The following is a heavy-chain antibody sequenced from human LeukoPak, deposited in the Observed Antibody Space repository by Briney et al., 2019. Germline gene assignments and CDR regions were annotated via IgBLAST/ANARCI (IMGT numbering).Heavy chain of an antibody. CDR3: VREGRGIVGASAY. D-gene: IGHD1-26*01. V-gene: IGHV3-23*01. J-gene: IGHJ4*02. CDR2: IIGSGRAT. Sequence: GGSLRLSCEASGFTFISYFMSWVRQAPGKGLEWVATIIGSGRATNYADAVKGRFAISRDNSKNSLYLQMSSLIVDDTAVYYCVREGRGIVGASAYWGRGTLVAVSS. CDR1: GFTFISYF.